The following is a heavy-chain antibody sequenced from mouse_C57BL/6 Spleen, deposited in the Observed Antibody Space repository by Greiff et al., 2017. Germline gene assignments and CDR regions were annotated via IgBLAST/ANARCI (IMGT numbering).Heavy chain of an antibody. Sequence: VQLQQSGPELVKPGASVKISCKASGYSFTGYYMNWVKQSPEKSLEWIGEITPSTGGTTYNQKFKAKATLTVDKSSSPAYMQLKSLTSEDSAVYYCARNDYDAGVYYYAMDYWGQGTSVTVSS. CDR3: ARNDYDAGVYYYAMDY. V-gene: IGHV1-42*01. J-gene: IGHJ4*01. D-gene: IGHD2-4*01. CDR2: ITPSTGGT. CDR1: GYSFTGYY.